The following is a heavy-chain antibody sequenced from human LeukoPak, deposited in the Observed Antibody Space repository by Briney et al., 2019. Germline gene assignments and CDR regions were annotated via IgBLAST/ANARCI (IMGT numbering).Heavy chain of an antibody. J-gene: IGHJ6*03. CDR3: ARDQWLARDHYMDV. D-gene: IGHD6-19*01. CDR1: GFTFSSYW. V-gene: IGHV3-21*01. Sequence: GGSLRLSCAASGFTFSSYWMHWVRQAPGKGLEWVSFISTSSSYTYYADSVKGRFTISRDNAKNSLYLQMNSLRAEDTAVYYCARDQWLARDHYMDVWGKGTTVTVSS. CDR2: ISTSSSYT.